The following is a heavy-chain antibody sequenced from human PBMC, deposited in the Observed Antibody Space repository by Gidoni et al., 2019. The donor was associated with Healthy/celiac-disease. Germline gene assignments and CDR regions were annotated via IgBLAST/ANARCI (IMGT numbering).Heavy chain of an antibody. CDR1: GFTFSNAW. J-gene: IGHJ4*02. Sequence: EVQLVESGGGLVKPGGSLRLSCAASGFTFSNAWMSWVRQAPGKGLEWVGRIKSKTDGGTTDYAAPVKGRFTISRDDSKNTLYLQMNSLKTEDTAVYYCTTDFVVMSIVVVPAATDHDYWGQGTLVTVSS. CDR3: TTDFVVMSIVVVPAATDHDY. D-gene: IGHD2-2*01. V-gene: IGHV3-15*01. CDR2: IKSKTDGGTT.